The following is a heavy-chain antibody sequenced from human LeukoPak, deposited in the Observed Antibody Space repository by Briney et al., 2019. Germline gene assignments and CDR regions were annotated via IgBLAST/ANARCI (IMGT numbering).Heavy chain of an antibody. CDR1: GYTFSGYY. CDR3: VYDSSGYYIDY. Sequence: ASVKVSCKASGYTFSGYYMHWVRQAPGQGLEWMGWINPNSGGTNYAQKFQGRVTMTRDTSISTAYMELSRLRSDDTAVYYCVYDSSGYYIDYWGQGTLVTVSS. J-gene: IGHJ4*02. D-gene: IGHD3-22*01. CDR2: INPNSGGT. V-gene: IGHV1-2*02.